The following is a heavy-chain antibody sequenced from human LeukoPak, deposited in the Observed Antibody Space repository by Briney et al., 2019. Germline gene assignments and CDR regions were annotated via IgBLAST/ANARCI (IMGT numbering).Heavy chain of an antibody. CDR2: ISYDGSNK. CDR3: AGAIVVVAATPLSGFDP. CDR1: GLTFSSYA. D-gene: IGHD2-15*01. J-gene: IGHJ5*02. V-gene: IGHV3-30*04. Sequence: GGSLRLSCAASGLTFSSYAMHWVRQAPGKGLEWVAVISYDGSNKYYADSVKGRFTISRDNPKNTLYLQMNSLRAEDTAVYYCAGAIVVVAATPLSGFDPWGQGTLVTVSS.